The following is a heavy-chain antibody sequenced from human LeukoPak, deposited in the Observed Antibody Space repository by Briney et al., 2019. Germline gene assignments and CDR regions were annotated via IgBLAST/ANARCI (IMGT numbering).Heavy chain of an antibody. CDR2: IIPIFATA. D-gene: IGHD2-21*02. CDR1: GYTFTSYY. Sequence: SVKVSCKASGYTFTSYYMHWVRQAPGQGLEWMGGIIPIFATAKYAQKFQGRLTITADESTSTAYMELSSLKSEDTAVYYCARAYMTATRHFDYWGQGTLVTVSS. V-gene: IGHV1-69*13. J-gene: IGHJ4*02. CDR3: ARAYMTATRHFDY.